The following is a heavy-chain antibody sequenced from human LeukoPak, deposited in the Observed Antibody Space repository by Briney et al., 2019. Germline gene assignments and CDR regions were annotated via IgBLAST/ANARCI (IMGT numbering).Heavy chain of an antibody. Sequence: GGSLRLSCAASGFSFSSSWMHWVRQAPGKGLVWVSRLNPDASGTDYADSVKGRFTISRGNARNTLYLQMNSLRAEDTAVYYCAKGRWELLTGYFDYWGQGTLVTVSS. CDR2: LNPDASGT. CDR1: GFSFSSSW. D-gene: IGHD1-26*01. J-gene: IGHJ4*02. CDR3: AKGRWELLTGYFDY. V-gene: IGHV3-74*01.